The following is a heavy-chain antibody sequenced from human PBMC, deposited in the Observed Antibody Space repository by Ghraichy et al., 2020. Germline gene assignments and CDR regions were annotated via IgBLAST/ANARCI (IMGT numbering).Heavy chain of an antibody. CDR3: ARDGRTLRFLEWLPRNDAFDI. CDR1: GFTFSSYS. J-gene: IGHJ3*02. CDR2: ISSSSSTI. D-gene: IGHD3-3*01. V-gene: IGHV3-48*02. Sequence: GGSLRLSCAASGFTFSSYSMNWVRQAPGKGLEWVSYISSSSSTIYYADSVKGRFTISRDNAKNSLYLQMNSLRDEDTAVYYCARDGRTLRFLEWLPRNDAFDIWGQGTMVTVSS.